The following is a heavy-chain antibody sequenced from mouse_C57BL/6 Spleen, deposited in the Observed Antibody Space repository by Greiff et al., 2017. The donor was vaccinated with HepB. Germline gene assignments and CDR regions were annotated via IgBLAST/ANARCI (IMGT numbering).Heavy chain of an antibody. CDR2: IDPSDSYT. V-gene: IGHV1-59*01. CDR1: GYTFTSYW. J-gene: IGHJ4*01. Sequence: QVQLQQPGAELVRPGTSVKLSCKASGYTFTSYWMHWVKQRPGQGLEWIGVIDPSDSYTNYNQKFKGKATLTVDTSSSTAYMQLSSLTSEDSAVYYCASGEGDYAMDYWGQGTAVTVSS. CDR3: ASGEGDYAMDY.